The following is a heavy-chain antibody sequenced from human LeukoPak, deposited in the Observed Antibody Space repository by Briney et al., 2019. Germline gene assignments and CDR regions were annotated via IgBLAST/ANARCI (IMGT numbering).Heavy chain of an antibody. D-gene: IGHD5-18*01. V-gene: IGHV4-61*02. CDR1: GGSINSGSYY. Sequence: PSETLSLTCTVSGGSINSGSYYWSWIRQPAGKGLEWIGRTHTSRSTNYKSSLKSRVTISVDTSKNQFSLKLSSVTAADTAVYYCARESYGYGFYYYYMDVWGKGTTVTVSS. CDR2: THTSRST. CDR3: ARESYGYGFYYYYMDV. J-gene: IGHJ6*03.